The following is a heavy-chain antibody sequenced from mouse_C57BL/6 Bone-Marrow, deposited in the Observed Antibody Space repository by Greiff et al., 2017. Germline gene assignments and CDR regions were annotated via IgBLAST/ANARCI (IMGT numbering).Heavy chain of an antibody. V-gene: IGHV5-6*01. Sequence: EVKVVQSGGDLVKPGGSLKLSCAASGFTFSSYGMSWVRQTPDKRLEWVATISRGGSYTYYPDSVKGRFTISRDNAKNTLYLQRSSLKSEDTAMYYCARWGGGSYKYCDVGGTGTTVTVSS. CDR2: ISRGGSYT. J-gene: IGHJ1*03. CDR1: GFTFSSYG. CDR3: ARWGGGSYKYCDV. D-gene: IGHD1-1*02.